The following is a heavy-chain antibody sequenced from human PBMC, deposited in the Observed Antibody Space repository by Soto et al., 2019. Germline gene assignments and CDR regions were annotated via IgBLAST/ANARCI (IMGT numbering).Heavy chain of an antibody. CDR3: ARERTGTTSMDV. V-gene: IGHV1-8*01. CDR1: GYTFTSYN. Sequence: QVQLVQSGAEVKKPGASVKVSCKASGYTFTSYNFNWGRKAKGQGIEWMGWRNPNSGNTGYAQKFQGRVTMTRNTSISTAYMELSSLRSEDTAVYYCARERTGTTSMDVWGQGTTVTVSS. J-gene: IGHJ6*02. D-gene: IGHD1-1*01. CDR2: RNPNSGNT.